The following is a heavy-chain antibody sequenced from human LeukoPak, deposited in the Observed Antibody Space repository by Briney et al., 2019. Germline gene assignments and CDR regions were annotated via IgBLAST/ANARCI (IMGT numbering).Heavy chain of an antibody. CDR3: AKGAGYSSGWRNYYFDY. D-gene: IGHD6-25*01. J-gene: IGHJ4*02. CDR2: ISWNSGSI. Sequence: PGGSLRLSCAASGFTFDDYAMHWVRQAPGKGLEWVSGISWNSGSIGYADSVKGRFTISRDNAKNSLYLQMNSLRAEDTALYYCAKGAGYSSGWRNYYFDYWGQGTLVTVSS. V-gene: IGHV3-9*01. CDR1: GFTFDDYA.